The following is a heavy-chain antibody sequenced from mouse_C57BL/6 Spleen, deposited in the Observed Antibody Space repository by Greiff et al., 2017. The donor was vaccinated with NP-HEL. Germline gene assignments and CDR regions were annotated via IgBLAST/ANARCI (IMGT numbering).Heavy chain of an antibody. CDR1: GFNITDDY. CDR3: TTESSTVEFAY. Sequence: VQLQQSGAELVRPGASVKLSCTASGFNITDDYMHWVKQRPEQGLEWIGWIDPENGDTEYASKFQGKATITADTSSNTAYLQLSSLTSEDTAVDYCTTESSTVEFAYWGQGTLVTVSA. J-gene: IGHJ3*01. CDR2: IDPENGDT. D-gene: IGHD1-1*01. V-gene: IGHV14-4*01.